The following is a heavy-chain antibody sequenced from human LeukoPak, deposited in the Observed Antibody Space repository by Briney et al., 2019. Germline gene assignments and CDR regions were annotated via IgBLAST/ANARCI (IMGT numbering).Heavy chain of an antibody. CDR1: GFTFSYYW. V-gene: IGHV3-74*01. Sequence: GGSLRLSCAASGFTFSYYWMHWVRQAPGKELVWVSRINSDGSNINYADSVKGRFTISRDNAQNTLYLQMNSLRAEDTAVYYCARQYYHDSSGYPFDYWGQGTLVTVSS. CDR2: INSDGSNI. CDR3: ARQYYHDSSGYPFDY. J-gene: IGHJ4*02. D-gene: IGHD3-22*01.